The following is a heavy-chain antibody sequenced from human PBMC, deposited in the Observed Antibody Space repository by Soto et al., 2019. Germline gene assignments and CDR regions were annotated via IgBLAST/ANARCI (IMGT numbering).Heavy chain of an antibody. D-gene: IGHD6-6*01. CDR3: ASVAKQLGRSIDI. Sequence: QLQLQESGPGLVKPSETLSLTCSVSGDSISSSSYYWCWIRQPPGKGLAWIGNIYYSGSTYYNLSLKSRVTSSTDTYKHRTERKLSAVNAADRTVYYYASVAKQLGRSIDIWGQGKIVAVSS. CDR2: IYYSGST. J-gene: IGHJ4*02. CDR1: GDSISSSSYY. V-gene: IGHV4-39*01.